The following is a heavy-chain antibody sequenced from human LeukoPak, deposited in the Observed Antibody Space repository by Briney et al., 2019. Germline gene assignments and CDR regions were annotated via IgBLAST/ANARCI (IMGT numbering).Heavy chain of an antibody. Sequence: GGSLRLSCAASGFSFSRHAMHWVRQAPGKGLEWVALISYDGSYKYYADSVKGQFTISRDNSENTLYLQMNVLRAEDTAVYYCAASLPNIVVVPATKGPFGYWGQGALVTVSS. D-gene: IGHD2-2*01. CDR1: GFSFSRHA. J-gene: IGHJ4*02. CDR3: AASLPNIVVVPATKGPFGY. CDR2: ISYDGSYK. V-gene: IGHV3-30*04.